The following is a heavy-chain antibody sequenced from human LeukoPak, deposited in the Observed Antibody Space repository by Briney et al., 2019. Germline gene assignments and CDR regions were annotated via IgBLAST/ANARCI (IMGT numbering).Heavy chain of an antibody. Sequence: SETLSLTCTVSGYSISSGYYWGWIRQPPGKGLEWIGSIYHSGSTYYNPSLKSRVTISVDTSKNQFSLQLNSVTPEDTAVYYCARVSLGYYDYWGQGTLVTVSS. V-gene: IGHV4-38-2*02. J-gene: IGHJ4*02. CDR2: IYHSGST. CDR1: GYSISSGYY. D-gene: IGHD7-27*01. CDR3: ARVSLGYYDY.